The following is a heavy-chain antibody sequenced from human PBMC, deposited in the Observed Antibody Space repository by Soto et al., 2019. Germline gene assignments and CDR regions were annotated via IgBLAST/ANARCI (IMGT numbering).Heavy chain of an antibody. J-gene: IGHJ6*02. Sequence: GGSLRLSCAASGFTFSSCEMNWVRQAPGKGLEWVSYISSSGSTIYYADSVKGRFTISRDNAKNSLYLQMNSLRAEDTAVYYCARVLWGMDVWGQGNKVTVSS. CDR2: ISSSGSTI. V-gene: IGHV3-48*03. D-gene: IGHD3-10*01. CDR1: GFTFSSCE. CDR3: ARVLWGMDV.